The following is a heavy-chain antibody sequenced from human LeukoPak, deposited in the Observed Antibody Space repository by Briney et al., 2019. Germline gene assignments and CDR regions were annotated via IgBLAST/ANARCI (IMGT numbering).Heavy chain of an antibody. CDR2: IYTSGST. CDR3: AREMGGRWNDVSNWFDP. CDR1: GGSISSGSYY. J-gene: IGHJ5*02. D-gene: IGHD1-1*01. V-gene: IGHV4-61*02. Sequence: SETLSLTCTVSGGSISSGSYYWSWIRQPAGKGLEWIGRIYTSGSTNYNPSLKSRVTISVDTSKNQFSLKLSSVTAADTAVYYCAREMGGRWNDVSNWFDPWGQGTLVTVSS.